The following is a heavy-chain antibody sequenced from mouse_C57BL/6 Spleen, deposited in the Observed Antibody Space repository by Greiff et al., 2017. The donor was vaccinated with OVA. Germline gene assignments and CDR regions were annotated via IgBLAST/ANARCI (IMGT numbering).Heavy chain of an antibody. CDR1: GFSLSTFGMG. J-gene: IGHJ4*01. CDR3: ARMGSIYDYDGHYYAMDY. Sequence: QVTLKVSGPGILQPSQTLSLTCSFSGFSLSTFGMGVGWIRQPAGKGLEWLAHIWWDDDKYYNPALKSRLTISKDTSKNQVFLKIANVDTADTATYYCARMGSIYDYDGHYYAMDYWGQGTSVTVSS. V-gene: IGHV8-8*01. CDR2: IWWDDDK. D-gene: IGHD2-4*01.